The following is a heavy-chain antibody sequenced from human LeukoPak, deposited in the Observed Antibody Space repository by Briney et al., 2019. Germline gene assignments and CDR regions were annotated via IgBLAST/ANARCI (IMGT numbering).Heavy chain of an antibody. CDR1: GFTFSSYA. J-gene: IGHJ4*02. V-gene: IGHV3-30-3*01. Sequence: GGSLRLSCAASGFTFSSYAMHWVRQAPGKGLEWVAVISYDGSNKYYADSVKGRFTISRDNSKNTLYLQMNSLRAEDTAVYYCAKGYYDFWREEDYFDYWGQGTLVTVSS. CDR3: AKGYYDFWREEDYFDY. CDR2: ISYDGSNK. D-gene: IGHD3-3*01.